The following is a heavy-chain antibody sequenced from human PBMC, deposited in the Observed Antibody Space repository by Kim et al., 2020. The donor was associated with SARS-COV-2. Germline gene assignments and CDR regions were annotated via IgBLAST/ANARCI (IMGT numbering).Heavy chain of an antibody. CDR3: ARVLRYFDWLLSAFDY. J-gene: IGHJ4*02. CDR1: GGSISSSNW. D-gene: IGHD3-9*01. V-gene: IGHV4-4*02. Sequence: SETLSLTCAVSGGSISSSNWWSWVRQPPGKGLEWIGEIYHSGSTNYNPSLKSRVTISVDKSKNQFSLKLSSVTAADTAVYYCARVLRYFDWLLSAFDYCGQGTLVTVSS. CDR2: IYHSGST.